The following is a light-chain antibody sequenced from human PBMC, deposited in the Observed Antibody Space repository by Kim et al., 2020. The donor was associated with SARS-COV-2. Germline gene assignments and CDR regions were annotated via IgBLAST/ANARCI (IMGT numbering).Light chain of an antibody. J-gene: IGLJ3*02. Sequence: GHSITISCTGTSSDVGGYNHVSWYQQHPGKAPKLMIYDVSNRPSGVSNRFSGSKSGNTASLTISGLQAEDDADYYCSSYTISSTWVFGGGTQLTVL. V-gene: IGLV2-14*03. CDR2: DVS. CDR3: SSYTISSTWV. CDR1: SSDVGGYNH.